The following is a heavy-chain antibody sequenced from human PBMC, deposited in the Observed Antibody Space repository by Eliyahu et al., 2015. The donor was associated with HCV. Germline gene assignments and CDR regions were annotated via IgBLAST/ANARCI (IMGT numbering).Heavy chain of an antibody. D-gene: IGHD3-3*01. V-gene: IGHV4-59*01. CDR3: ARSVGFLEWFHGPYFDY. J-gene: IGHJ4*02. CDR1: GGXISSYY. CDR2: IYYSGST. Sequence: QVQLQESGPGLVKPSETLSLTCTVSGGXISSYYWSWIRQPPGKGLEWIGYIYYSGSTNYNPSLKSRVTISVDTSKNQFSLKLSSVTAADTAVYYCARSVGFLEWFHGPYFDYWGQGTLVTVSS.